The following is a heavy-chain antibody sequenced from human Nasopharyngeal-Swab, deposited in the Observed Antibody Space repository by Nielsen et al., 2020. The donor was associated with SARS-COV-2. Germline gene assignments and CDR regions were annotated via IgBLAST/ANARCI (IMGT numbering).Heavy chain of an antibody. D-gene: IGHD3-22*01. CDR1: GFTFDDYG. J-gene: IGHJ4*02. CDR3: ARGVDYYDSSGYYRGGFGY. V-gene: IGHV3-20*04. Sequence: GESLKISCAASGFTFDDYGMSWVRQAPGKGLECVSGINWNGGSTGYADSVKGRFTISRDNAKNSLYLQMNSLRAEDTALYYCARGVDYYDSSGYYRGGFGYWGQGTLVTVSS. CDR2: INWNGGST.